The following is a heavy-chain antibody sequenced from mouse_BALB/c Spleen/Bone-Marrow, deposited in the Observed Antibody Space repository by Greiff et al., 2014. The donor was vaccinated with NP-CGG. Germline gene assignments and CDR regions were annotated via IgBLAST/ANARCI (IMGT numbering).Heavy chain of an antibody. Sequence: LQQPGSELVRPGASVKLSCKASGYTFTSYWMHWVKQRPGQGLEWIGNIYPGSGSTNYDEKFKSKATLTVDTSSSTAYMQLSSLTSEDSAVYYSTRRRGNCYYFDYWGQGTTLTVSS. CDR1: GYTFTSYW. CDR2: IYPGSGST. V-gene: IGHV1S22*01. J-gene: IGHJ2*01. CDR3: TRRRGNCYYFDY. D-gene: IGHD2-1*01.